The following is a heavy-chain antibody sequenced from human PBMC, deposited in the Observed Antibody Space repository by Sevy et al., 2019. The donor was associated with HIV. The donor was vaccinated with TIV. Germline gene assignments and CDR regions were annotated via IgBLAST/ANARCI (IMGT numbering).Heavy chain of an antibody. D-gene: IGHD3-10*01. V-gene: IGHV3-72*01. J-gene: IGHJ5*02. CDR3: AMELWYGELGGWFDP. CDR2: SGNKANIYTT. Sequence: GGSLRLSCEASGFSFSDYNMDWVRQAPGRGLEWLGRSGNKANIYTTQYAVSVKGRFSISRDDLKNSLSLQMNSLNTGDTAVYYCAMELWYGELGGWFDPWGQGTLVTVSS. CDR1: GFSFSDYN.